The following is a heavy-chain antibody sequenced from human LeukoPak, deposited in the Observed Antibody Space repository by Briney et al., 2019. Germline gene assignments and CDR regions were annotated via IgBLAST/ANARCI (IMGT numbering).Heavy chain of an antibody. Sequence: SETLSLTCTVSGGSISSYYWNWIRQPPGKGLEWIGYIYYGGSTNYNPSLKSRLSISLDTSKNQFSLRLTSVTPADTAVYYCARAASIYYDIWSGSPFDPWGQGTLVTVSS. J-gene: IGHJ5*02. D-gene: IGHD3-3*01. V-gene: IGHV4-59*01. CDR2: IYYGGST. CDR3: ARAASIYYDIWSGSPFDP. CDR1: GGSISSYY.